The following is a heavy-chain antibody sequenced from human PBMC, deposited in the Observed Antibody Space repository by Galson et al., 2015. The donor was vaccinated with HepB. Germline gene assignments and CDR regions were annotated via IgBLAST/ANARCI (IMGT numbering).Heavy chain of an antibody. V-gene: IGHV5-51*01. CDR1: GYSFTSYW. CDR2: IYPGDSDT. Sequence: QSGAEVKKPGESLKISCKGSGYSFTSYWIGWVRQMPGKGLEWMGIIYPGDSDTRYSPSFQGQVTISADKSISTAYLQWSSLKASDTAMYYCARQYSSSWPYYYYYYGMDVWGQGTTVTVSS. D-gene: IGHD6-13*01. CDR3: ARQYSSSWPYYYYYYGMDV. J-gene: IGHJ6*02.